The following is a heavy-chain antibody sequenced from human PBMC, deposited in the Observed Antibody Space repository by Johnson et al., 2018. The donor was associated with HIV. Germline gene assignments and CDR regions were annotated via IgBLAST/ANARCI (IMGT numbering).Heavy chain of an antibody. CDR3: ASDRPNCDSTTCYNALDI. Sequence: VDSVKGRFTISRDNAKNSLSLQMNSLRVEDTAVYFCASDRPNCDSTTCYNALDIWGQGTMVTVSS. V-gene: IGHV3-7*03. D-gene: IGHD2-2*02. J-gene: IGHJ3*02.